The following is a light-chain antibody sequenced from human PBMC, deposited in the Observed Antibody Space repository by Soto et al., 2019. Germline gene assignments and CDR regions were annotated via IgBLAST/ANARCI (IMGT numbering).Light chain of an antibody. J-gene: IGKJ5*01. CDR1: QSFRGL. CDR2: DAY. V-gene: IGKV3-11*01. Sequence: EVVLTQSPVTLSLSPGERATLSCRASQSFRGLLAWYQQKPGQAPRLLIYDAYNRATGIPPRFSGSGSETDCTLTISSLEPEDSAVYYCQPRHMWPITFGQGTRLEIK. CDR3: QPRHMWPIT.